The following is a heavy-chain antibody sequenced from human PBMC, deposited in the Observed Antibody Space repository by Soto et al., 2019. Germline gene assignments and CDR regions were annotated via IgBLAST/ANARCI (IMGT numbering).Heavy chain of an antibody. CDR1: GYTFRSDA. D-gene: IGHD6-19*01. J-gene: IGHJ4*02. CDR2: ISGSGGST. V-gene: IGHV3-23*01. CDR3: AKDLRGWEDY. Sequence: EVQLLESGGGLVQPGGSLRLSCAACGYTFRSDAMSWVRQAPGKGLEWVSAISGSGGSTYYADSVKGRFTISRDNSKNTLYLQMNSLRAEDTAVYYCAKDLRGWEDYWGQGSLVTVSS.